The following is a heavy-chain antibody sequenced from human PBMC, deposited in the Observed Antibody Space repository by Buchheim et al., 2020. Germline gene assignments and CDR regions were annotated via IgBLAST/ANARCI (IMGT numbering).Heavy chain of an antibody. CDR3: ASPIFVRGVRYGMDV. CDR1: GFTFSTYD. Sequence: EVQLVESGGGLVQPGGSLRLSCAASGFTFSTYDINWVRQAPGKGLERVSYISSSGGTIFYADSVRGRFTISRDNAKNSLYLQMNSLRADDTAVYYCASPIFVRGVRYGMDVWGQGTT. V-gene: IGHV3-48*03. J-gene: IGHJ6*02. D-gene: IGHD3-3*02. CDR2: ISSSGGTI.